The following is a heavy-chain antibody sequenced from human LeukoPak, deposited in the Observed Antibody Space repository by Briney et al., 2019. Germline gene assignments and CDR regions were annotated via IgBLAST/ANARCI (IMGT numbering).Heavy chain of an antibody. Sequence: GSSVNVSCLASGYTYTSYDINWVRQAGAQGLDWMGWMNPNSGNKDYVQKFQGRVTMTRNTSISTAYMELSSLRSEDTAVYYCARQNIANDAFDIWGQGTMVTVSS. D-gene: IGHD5-12*01. CDR1: GYTYTSYD. V-gene: IGHV1-8*01. J-gene: IGHJ3*02. CDR2: MNPNSGNK. CDR3: ARQNIANDAFDI.